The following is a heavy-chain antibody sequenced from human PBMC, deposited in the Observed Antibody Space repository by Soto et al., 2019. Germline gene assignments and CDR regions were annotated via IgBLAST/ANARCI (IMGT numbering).Heavy chain of an antibody. J-gene: IGHJ4*02. CDR3: AKDRPGGNFDY. V-gene: IGHV3-23*01. CDR2: ISGTGGST. CDR1: GFTFNNYA. Sequence: EVQLLDSGGGLVQPGGSLRLSCAASGFTFNNYAMNWVRQAPGKGLEWVATISGTGGSTYYADSVKGRFTISRDNSKNPLYLQMKSPRGEDTAGYFCAKDRPGGNFDYWGQGTQVTVSS.